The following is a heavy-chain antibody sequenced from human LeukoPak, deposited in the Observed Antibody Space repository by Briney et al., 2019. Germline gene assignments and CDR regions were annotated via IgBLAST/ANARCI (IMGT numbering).Heavy chain of an antibody. CDR1: GSIFTSYW. CDR3: ARLEAVAGQNWFDR. V-gene: IGHV5-51*01. D-gene: IGHD6-19*01. J-gene: IGHJ5*02. Sequence: PGASLQISCKGSGSIFTSYWIGWVRQLAGKGLEWMGIIYPGDSDTRYSPSFQGQVTISADKSISTAYLQWSSLKASDTAMYYCARLEAVAGQNWFDRWGQGTLVTVSS. CDR2: IYPGDSDT.